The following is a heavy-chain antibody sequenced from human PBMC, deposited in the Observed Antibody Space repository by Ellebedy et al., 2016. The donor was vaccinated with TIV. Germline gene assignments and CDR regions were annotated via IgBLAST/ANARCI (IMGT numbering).Heavy chain of an antibody. V-gene: IGHV3-33*08. CDR2: LSYDGNNV. CDR1: GFIFSNYA. J-gene: IGHJ4*02. Sequence: GESLKISCVASGFIFSNYAMQWVRQAPGKGLEWMTFLSYDGNNVYYVDSVKGRFTISRDNPKNTLYLQMNSLRVEDTAVYYCATQLWNTEFWGQGTLVIVSS. CDR3: ATQLWNTEF. D-gene: IGHD5-24*01.